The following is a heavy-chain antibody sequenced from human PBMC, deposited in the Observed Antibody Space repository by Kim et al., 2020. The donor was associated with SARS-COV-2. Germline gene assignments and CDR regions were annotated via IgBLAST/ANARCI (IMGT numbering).Heavy chain of an antibody. J-gene: IGHJ4*02. V-gene: IGHV3-9*01. D-gene: IGHD6-19*01. CDR1: GFIFDNFD. CDR2: VTWNSATI. CDR3: VRVPYASRGVFDF. Sequence: GGSLRLSCAASGFIFDNFDIHWVRQTPGKGLEWVSSVTWNSATIRYADSVKGRFTISRDNAKNSVYLHMSSLRPEDTALYYCVRVPYASRGVFDFWGQGTLVTVSS.